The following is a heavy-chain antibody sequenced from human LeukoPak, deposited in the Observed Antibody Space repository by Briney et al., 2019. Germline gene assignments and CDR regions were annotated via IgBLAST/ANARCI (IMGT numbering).Heavy chain of an antibody. J-gene: IGHJ4*02. CDR1: GFTFSSYA. Sequence: GGSLRLSCAASGFTFSSYAIHWVRQAPGKGLDWVAVISYDGSSKKYADSVMGRFTISRDNSKNTLYLQMNRLRAEDTAVYYCEREADVWGSGPLDYWGQGTLVTVSS. V-gene: IGHV3-30*04. D-gene: IGHD3-16*01. CDR2: ISYDGSSK. CDR3: EREADVWGSGPLDY.